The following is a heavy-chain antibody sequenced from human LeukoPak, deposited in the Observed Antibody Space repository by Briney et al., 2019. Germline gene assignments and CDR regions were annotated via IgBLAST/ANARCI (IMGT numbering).Heavy chain of an antibody. J-gene: IGHJ4*02. Sequence: GGSLRLSCAGSGFSFSSYGMHWVRQAPGKGLEWMAFIRSDGSNKYYADSVKGRFTISRDNSKNTLYLQMNSLRAEDTAVYYCASRAIAVANARGQGTLVTVSS. CDR3: ASRAIAVANA. CDR2: IRSDGSNK. D-gene: IGHD6-19*01. V-gene: IGHV3-30*02. CDR1: GFSFSSYG.